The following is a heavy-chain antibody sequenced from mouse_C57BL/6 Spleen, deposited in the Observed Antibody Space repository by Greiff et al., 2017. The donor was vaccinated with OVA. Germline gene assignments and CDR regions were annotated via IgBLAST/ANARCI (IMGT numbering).Heavy chain of an antibody. CDR2: ISYDGSN. CDR3: ARGEGIYPPFAY. D-gene: IGHD2-1*01. CDR1: GYSITSGYY. Sequence: EVQLVESGPGLVKPSQSLSLTCSVTGYSITSGYYWNWIRQFPGNKLEWMGYISYDGSNNYNPSLKNRISITRDTSKNQFFLKLNSVTTEHTATYYCARGEGIYPPFAYWGQGTLVTVSA. J-gene: IGHJ3*01. V-gene: IGHV3-6*01.